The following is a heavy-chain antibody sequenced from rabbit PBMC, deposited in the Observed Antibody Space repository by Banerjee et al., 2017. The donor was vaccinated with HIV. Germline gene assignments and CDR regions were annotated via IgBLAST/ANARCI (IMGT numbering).Heavy chain of an antibody. J-gene: IGHJ6*01. V-gene: IGHV1S45*01. CDR1: GIDFSSYYY. Sequence: QQQLEESGGGLVKPGGTLTLTCKASGIDFSSYYYMCWVRQAPGKGLERIACIDTGSRGYTWYARWAKGRFTISKTSSTTMTLQRTSLTAADTATYFCARGGVGTTYPYGGMDLWGPGTLGTVS. CDR3: ARGGVGTTYPYGGMDL. D-gene: IGHD8-1*01. CDR2: IDTGSRGYT.